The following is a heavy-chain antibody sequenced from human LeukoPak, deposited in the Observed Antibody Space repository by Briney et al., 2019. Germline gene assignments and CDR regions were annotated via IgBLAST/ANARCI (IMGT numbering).Heavy chain of an antibody. V-gene: IGHV3-74*01. CDR3: ARDRGYVMDV. Sequence: GRSLRLSCAASGFSFSSYGIHWVRQAPGKGLVWVSRINGDGSSTSYADSVKGRFTISRGNAKNTLYLQMNSLRAEDTAVYYCARDRGYVMDVWGQGTTVTVSS. CDR2: INGDGSST. CDR1: GFSFSSYG. J-gene: IGHJ6*02. D-gene: IGHD5-24*01.